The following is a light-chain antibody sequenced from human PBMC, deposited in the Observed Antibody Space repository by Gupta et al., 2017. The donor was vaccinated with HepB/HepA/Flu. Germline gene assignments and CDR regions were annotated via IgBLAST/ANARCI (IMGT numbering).Light chain of an antibody. V-gene: IGKV3-11*01. CDR2: DAS. CDR3: QLHSNSPSHT. Sequence: EIVLTQSPATLSLSPGERATLSCRASQSVSSYLAWYQQKPGQAPRLLIYDASNRATCIPARFSGSGYGTDFTLTISSREPEDFAVYYFQLHSNSPSHTFGEGTKMEMK. CDR1: QSVSSY. J-gene: IGKJ2*01.